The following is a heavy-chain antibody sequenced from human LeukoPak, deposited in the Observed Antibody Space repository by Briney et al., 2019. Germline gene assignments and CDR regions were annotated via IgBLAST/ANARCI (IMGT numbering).Heavy chain of an antibody. J-gene: IGHJ4*02. CDR1: GFSFSDYE. CDR2: IDISGNII. V-gene: IGHV3-23*01. D-gene: IGHD2-15*01. Sequence: GGSLRLSCVASGFSFSDYEMNWVRQAPGKGLEWLSHIDISGNIIHYADSVKGRFTISRDNSKNTLYLQMNSLRAEDTAVYYCAKDLSVVAATKGPDYWGQGTLVTVSS. CDR3: AKDLSVVAATKGPDY.